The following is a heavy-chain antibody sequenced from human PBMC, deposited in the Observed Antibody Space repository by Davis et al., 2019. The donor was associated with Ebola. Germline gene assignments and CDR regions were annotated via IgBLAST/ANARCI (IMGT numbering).Heavy chain of an antibody. D-gene: IGHD3-3*01. CDR3: ARGLTIFGVVSYGMDV. Sequence: AASVKVSCKASGYTFTSYGITWVRQAPGQGLEWMGWINPHNSNTNYAQNVQGRVTMTTDSSTSTAYMELSSLRSEDTAVYYCARGLTIFGVVSYGMDVWGQGTTVTVSS. J-gene: IGHJ6*02. CDR2: INPHNSNT. V-gene: IGHV1-18*04. CDR1: GYTFTSYG.